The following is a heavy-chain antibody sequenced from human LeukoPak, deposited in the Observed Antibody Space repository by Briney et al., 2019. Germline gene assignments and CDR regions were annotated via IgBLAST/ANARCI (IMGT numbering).Heavy chain of an antibody. CDR2: IYYSGST. CDR3: ARRNIKGYYYYYMDV. D-gene: IGHD4-11*01. V-gene: IGHV4-39*01. J-gene: IGHJ6*03. CDR1: GGSISSSSYY. Sequence: KTSETLSLTCTVSGGSISSSSYYWGWIRQPPGKGLEWIGSIYYSGSTYYNPSLKSRVTISVDTSKNQFSLKLSSVTAADTAVYYCARRNIKGYYYYYMDVWGKGTTVTVSS.